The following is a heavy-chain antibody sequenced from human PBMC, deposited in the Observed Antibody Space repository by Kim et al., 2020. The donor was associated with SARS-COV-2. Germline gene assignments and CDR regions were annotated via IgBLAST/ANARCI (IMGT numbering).Heavy chain of an antibody. Sequence: ASVKVSCKATGYTFSNYAIHWMRQAPGQRLEWMGWIRADNGNTKYSEDFQGRVSITRDTSATTAYMELSSLTSEDTALYYCTGGGSGPGPDPPFAYWGQGTRVTVSS. CDR3: TGGGSGPGPDPPFAY. J-gene: IGHJ4*02. V-gene: IGHV1-3*01. D-gene: IGHD3-3*01. CDR2: IRADNGNT. CDR1: GYTFSNYA.